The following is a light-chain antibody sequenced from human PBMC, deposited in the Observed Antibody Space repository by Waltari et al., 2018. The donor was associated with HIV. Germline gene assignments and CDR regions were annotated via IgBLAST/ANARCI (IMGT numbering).Light chain of an antibody. Sequence: DIVMTQSPATLSVSPGERATLSCRASQSISNNLAWYQQKPGQAPRLLMYDASTRATGVPARFSGSGSRTEFTLTISSLQSEDFAVYYCQQYINWPPYTFGQGTKLEIK. CDR3: QQYINWPPYT. CDR2: DAS. CDR1: QSISNN. V-gene: IGKV3-15*01. J-gene: IGKJ2*01.